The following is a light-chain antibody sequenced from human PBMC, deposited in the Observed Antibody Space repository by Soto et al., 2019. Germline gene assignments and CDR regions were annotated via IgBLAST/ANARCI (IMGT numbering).Light chain of an antibody. CDR3: HQYGTSPLP. V-gene: IGKV3-20*01. CDR2: GTS. Sequence: EIVLTQSPDTLSLSPGEGATLSCRASQSVDTKYLAWSQQKPGQAPRLLIYGTSSRATGVQDRFSGSGSGTDFTLTIPRLEPEDFAVYYCHQYGTSPLPFGQGTRLETK. CDR1: QSVDTKY. J-gene: IGKJ5*01.